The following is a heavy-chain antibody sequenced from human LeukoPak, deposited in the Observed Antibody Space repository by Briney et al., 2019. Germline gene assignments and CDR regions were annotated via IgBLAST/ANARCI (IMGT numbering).Heavy chain of an antibody. J-gene: IGHJ4*02. CDR2: IKQDGREK. CDR3: ARDYPYYDFWSGYGPTAYVDY. V-gene: IGHV3-7*01. CDR1: GFTFSSYW. D-gene: IGHD3-3*01. Sequence: PGGSLRLSCAGSGFTFSSYWMSWVRQAPGKGLEWVANIKQDGREKYYVDSVKGRFTISRDNAKNSLYLQMNSLRAEDTAVYYCARDYPYYDFWSGYGPTAYVDYWGQGTLVTVSS.